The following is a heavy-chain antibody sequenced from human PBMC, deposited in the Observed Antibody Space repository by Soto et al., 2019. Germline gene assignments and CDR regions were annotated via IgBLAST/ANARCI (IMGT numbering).Heavy chain of an antibody. D-gene: IGHD1-1*01. Sequence: SETLSLTCTVSNYSISSGYYWGWIRQSPGEGLEWIVSMYHSGTTYYNPSLKSRVTISIDTSKNQFSLKLTSVTSADTAVYFCARVAFGTIDYWGQGTLVTVSS. CDR3: ARVAFGTIDY. J-gene: IGHJ4*02. CDR1: NYSISSGYY. V-gene: IGHV4-38-2*02. CDR2: MYHSGTT.